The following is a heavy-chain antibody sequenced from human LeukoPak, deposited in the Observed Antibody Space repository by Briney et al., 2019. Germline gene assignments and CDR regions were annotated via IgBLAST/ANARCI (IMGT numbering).Heavy chain of an antibody. Sequence: PSETLSLACTVSGGSISSSSYYWGWIRQPPGKGLEWIGSIYYSGSTYYNPSLKSRATISVDTSKNQFSLKLSSVTAADTAVYYCARRHSTYCSSTSCYRRDVDYWGQGTLVTVSS. CDR3: ARRHSTYCSSTSCYRRDVDY. J-gene: IGHJ4*02. V-gene: IGHV4-39*01. D-gene: IGHD2-2*01. CDR2: IYYSGST. CDR1: GGSISSSSYY.